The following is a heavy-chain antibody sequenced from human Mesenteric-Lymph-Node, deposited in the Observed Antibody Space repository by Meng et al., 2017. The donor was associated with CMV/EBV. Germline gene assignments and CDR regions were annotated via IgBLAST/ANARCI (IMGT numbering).Heavy chain of an antibody. CDR2: IYYSGST. D-gene: IGHD3-3*01. Sequence: GSLRLSCTVSGGSISSYYWNWIRQPPGKGLEWIGYIYYSGSTNYNPSLKSRVTISVDTSKNQFSLKLSSVTAADTAVYYCARTSEWGTWYFDLWGRGALVTVSS. CDR1: GGSISSYY. V-gene: IGHV4-59*01. J-gene: IGHJ2*01. CDR3: ARTSEWGTWYFDL.